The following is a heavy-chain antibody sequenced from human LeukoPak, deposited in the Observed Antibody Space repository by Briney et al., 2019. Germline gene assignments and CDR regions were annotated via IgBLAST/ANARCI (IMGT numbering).Heavy chain of an antibody. V-gene: IGHV3-30-3*01. CDR2: ISYDGSNK. D-gene: IGHD6-6*01. J-gene: IGHJ5*02. CDR3: ARSPLIAARPNWFDP. CDR1: GFTFSSHW. Sequence: GGSLRLSCAASGFTFSSHWMSWVRQAPGKGLEWVAVISYDGSNKYYADSVKGRFTISRDNSKNTLYLQMNSLRAEDTAVYYCARSPLIAARPNWFDPWGQGTLVTVSS.